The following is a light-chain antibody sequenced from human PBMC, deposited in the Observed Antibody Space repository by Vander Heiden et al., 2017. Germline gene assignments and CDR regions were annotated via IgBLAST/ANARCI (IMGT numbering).Light chain of an antibody. Sequence: DIQMTHSPSSLSASVGDRVTITCRASQSISSYLNWYQQKPGKAPKLLIYAASSLQRGVPSMFSGSGYGTDVTLTISSRQPEDFAAYYCQQRNSNPPMYTFGQGTKLEIK. CDR3: QQRNSNPPMYT. CDR1: QSISSY. V-gene: IGKV1-39*01. CDR2: AAS. J-gene: IGKJ2*01.